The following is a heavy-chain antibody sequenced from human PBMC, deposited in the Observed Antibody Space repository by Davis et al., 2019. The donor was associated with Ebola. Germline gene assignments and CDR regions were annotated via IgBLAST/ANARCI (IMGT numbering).Heavy chain of an antibody. Sequence: AASVKVSCKASGYTFTSYAMHWVRQAPGQRLEWMGWINAGNGNTKYSQKFQGRVTITRDTSTSTAYMELRSLRSEDTAVYYCARDEQYGRGNWNYGVFDYWGQGTLVTVSS. CDR1: GYTFTSYA. D-gene: IGHD1-7*01. CDR2: INAGNGNT. V-gene: IGHV1-3*01. CDR3: ARDEQYGRGNWNYGVFDY. J-gene: IGHJ4*02.